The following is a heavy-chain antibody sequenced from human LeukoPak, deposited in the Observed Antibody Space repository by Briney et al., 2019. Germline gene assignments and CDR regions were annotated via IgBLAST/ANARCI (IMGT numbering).Heavy chain of an antibody. Sequence: PGGSLRLSCAASGFTFSSYSMNWVRQAPGKGLEWVSSISSSSSYIYYADSVKGRFTISRDNAKNSLYMQMNSLRAEDTAVYYCAELGITMIGGVWGKGTTVTISS. D-gene: IGHD3-10*02. J-gene: IGHJ6*04. CDR1: GFTFSSYS. CDR3: AELGITMIGGV. V-gene: IGHV3-21*01. CDR2: ISSSSSYI.